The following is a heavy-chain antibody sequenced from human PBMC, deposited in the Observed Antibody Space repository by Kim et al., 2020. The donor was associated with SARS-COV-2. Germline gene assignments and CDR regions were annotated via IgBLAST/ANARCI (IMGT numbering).Heavy chain of an antibody. D-gene: IGHD5-18*01. V-gene: IGHV3-23*01. CDR3: AKSYGEYYYYYGLDV. Sequence: DSLKGRFTMSKDKSKTTLYLQMNSLRDENTAVYYCAKSYGEYYYYYGLDVWGQGTTVSVSS. J-gene: IGHJ6*02.